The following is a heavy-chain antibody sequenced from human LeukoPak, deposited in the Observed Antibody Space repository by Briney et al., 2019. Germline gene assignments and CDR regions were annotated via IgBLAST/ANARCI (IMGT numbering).Heavy chain of an antibody. CDR1: GGSISSYY. D-gene: IGHD3-10*01. V-gene: IGHV4-4*07. Sequence: SETLSLTCTVSGGSISSYYWSWIRQPAGKGLEWIGRIYTSGSTNYNPSLKSRVTMSVDTSKNQFSLKLSSVTAADTAVYYCARHVRPLDSMVQGLINYWGQGTLVTVSS. CDR3: ARHVRPLDSMVQGLINY. J-gene: IGHJ4*02. CDR2: IYTSGST.